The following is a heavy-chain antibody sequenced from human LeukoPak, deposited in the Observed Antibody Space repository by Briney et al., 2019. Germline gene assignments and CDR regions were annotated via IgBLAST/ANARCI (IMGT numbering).Heavy chain of an antibody. CDR3: ERGGYSGYDFDY. CDR2: LYAGDSDT. CDR1: GYSFTSYW. Sequence: GESLKISCKGSGYSFTSYWIGWGRQMPGKGLEGMGVLYAGDSDTSYSPSFQGQVTLSADKSKSTASLQWSSLKASDTAMYYCERGGYSGYDFDYWGQGTLVTVSS. J-gene: IGHJ4*02. D-gene: IGHD5-12*01. V-gene: IGHV5-51*01.